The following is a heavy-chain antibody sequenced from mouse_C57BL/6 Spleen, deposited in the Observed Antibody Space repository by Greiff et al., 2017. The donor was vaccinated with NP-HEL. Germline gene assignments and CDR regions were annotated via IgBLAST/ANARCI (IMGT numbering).Heavy chain of an antibody. CDR1: GYTFSSYW. CDR2: IHPNSGST. D-gene: IGHD1-1*01. Sequence: QVQLQQPGAELVKPGASVKLSCKASGYTFSSYWMHWVKQRPGQGLEWIGMIHPNSGSTKYYEKLKSKATLTVDKSTSTADVQLSRLSSKDSAVYYCAREDYYYGSSYALYYFDYWGQGTTLTVSS. CDR3: AREDYYYGSSYALYYFDY. V-gene: IGHV1-64*01. J-gene: IGHJ2*01.